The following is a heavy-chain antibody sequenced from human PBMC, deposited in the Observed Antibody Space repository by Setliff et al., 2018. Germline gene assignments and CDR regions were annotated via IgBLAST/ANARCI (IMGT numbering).Heavy chain of an antibody. CDR3: ASSSGGNYEAYFDY. CDR2: ISGSGAI. Sequence: GGSLRLSCAASGFTFSNYAMSWVRQAPGKGLEWVSAISGSGAISYADSVKGRFTVSRDNSKNTLYLQMNSLRGEDTAVYYCASSSGGNYEAYFDYWGQGTLVTVSS. D-gene: IGHD2-15*01. V-gene: IGHV3-23*01. CDR1: GFTFSNYA. J-gene: IGHJ4*02.